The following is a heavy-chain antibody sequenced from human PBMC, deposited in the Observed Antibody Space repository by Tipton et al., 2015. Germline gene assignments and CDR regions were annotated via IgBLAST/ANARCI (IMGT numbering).Heavy chain of an antibody. J-gene: IGHJ3*02. Sequence: TLSLTCAVSGDSFSSSNWWSWVRQPPGKGLEWIGEIYHTGSTNFQPSLRSRVTMSVDKSKNQFSLNLRSVTAADTAVYYCARGHCFNSGCHPQDEAFDIWGHGTMLTVSS. CDR1: GDSFSSSNW. D-gene: IGHD2-21*01. CDR2: IYHTGST. CDR3: ARGHCFNSGCHPQDEAFDI. V-gene: IGHV4-4*02.